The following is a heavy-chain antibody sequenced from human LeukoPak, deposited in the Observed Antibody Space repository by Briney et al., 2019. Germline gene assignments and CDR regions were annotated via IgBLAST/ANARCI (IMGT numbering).Heavy chain of an antibody. J-gene: IGHJ5*02. D-gene: IGHD2-2*01. Sequence: GGSLRLSCVASGFTFSSYAMHWVRQAPGKGLEWVAVISYDGSNKYYADSVKGRFTISRDNSKNTLYLQMNSLRAEDTAVYYCASGGGYCSSTSCSRWFDPWGQGTLVTVSS. V-gene: IGHV3-30-3*01. CDR2: ISYDGSNK. CDR3: ASGGGYCSSTSCSRWFDP. CDR1: GFTFSSYA.